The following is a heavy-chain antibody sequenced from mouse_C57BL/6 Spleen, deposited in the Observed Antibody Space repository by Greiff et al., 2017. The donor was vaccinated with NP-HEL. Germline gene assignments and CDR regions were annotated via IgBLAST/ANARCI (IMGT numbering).Heavy chain of an antibody. J-gene: IGHJ4*01. CDR2: INPSSGYT. V-gene: IGHV1-4*01. CDR3: ARRGVYYAMDY. Sequence: VQLVESGAELARPGASVKMSCKASGYTFTSYTMHWVKQRPGQGLEWIGYINPSSGYTKYNQKFKDKATLTADKSSSTAYMQLSSLTSEDSAVYYCARRGVYYAMDYWGQGTSVTVSS. CDR1: GYTFTSYT.